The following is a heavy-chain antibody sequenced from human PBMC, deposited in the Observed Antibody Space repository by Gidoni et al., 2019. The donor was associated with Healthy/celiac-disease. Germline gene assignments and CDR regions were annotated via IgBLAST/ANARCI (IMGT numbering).Heavy chain of an antibody. CDR3: ARRIQLWLDYFDY. Sequence: QVQLQQWGAGLLKPSETLSLTCAVYGGSFSGYYWSWIRQPPGKGLEWIGEINHSGSTNYNPSLKSRVTISVDTSKNQFSLKLSSVTAADTAVYYCARRIQLWLDYFDYWGQGTLVTVSS. CDR1: GGSFSGYY. D-gene: IGHD5-18*01. CDR2: INHSGST. J-gene: IGHJ4*02. V-gene: IGHV4-34*01.